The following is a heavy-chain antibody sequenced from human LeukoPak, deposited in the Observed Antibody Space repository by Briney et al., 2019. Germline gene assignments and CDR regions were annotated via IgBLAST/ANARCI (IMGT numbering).Heavy chain of an antibody. V-gene: IGHV4-30-2*01. CDR1: GGSISSGGYY. CDR2: IYHSGST. D-gene: IGHD6-6*01. J-gene: IGHJ6*03. Sequence: SQTLSLTCTVSGGSISSGGYYWSWIRQPPGKGLEWIGYIYHSGSTYYNPSLKSRVTISVDRSKNQFSLKLSSVTAADTAVYYCARASSIAARPPYYYYYYYMDVWGKGTTVTVSS. CDR3: ARASSIAARPPYYYYYYYMDV.